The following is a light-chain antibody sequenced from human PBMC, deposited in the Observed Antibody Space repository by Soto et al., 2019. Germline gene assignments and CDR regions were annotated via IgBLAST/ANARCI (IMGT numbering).Light chain of an antibody. J-gene: IGKJ1*01. CDR2: AAS. CDR3: QQSYSTPRT. V-gene: IGKV1-39*01. CDR1: QSISSY. Sequence: DIQMTQSPSSLSASVGDRVTITCRASQSISSYLNWYQKPGKAPKLLIYAASSLQSGVPSRFSGSGSGTDFTLTISSLQPEDFATYYCQQSYSTPRTFGQGTKVDIK.